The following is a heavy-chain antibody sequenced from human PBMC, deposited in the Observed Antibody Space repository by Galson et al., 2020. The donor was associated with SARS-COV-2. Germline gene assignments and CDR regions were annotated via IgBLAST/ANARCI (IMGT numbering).Heavy chain of an antibody. CDR3: ARRATLHDFDY. J-gene: IGHJ4*02. V-gene: IGHV5-51*01. CDR2: IYPGDSDT. CDR1: GYSFTSYW. Sequence: GGSLRLSCKGSGYSFTSYWIGWVRQMPGKGLEWMGIIYPGDSDTRYSPSFQGQVTISADKSISTAYLQWSSLKASDSAMYYCARRATLHDFDYWGQGTLVTVSS.